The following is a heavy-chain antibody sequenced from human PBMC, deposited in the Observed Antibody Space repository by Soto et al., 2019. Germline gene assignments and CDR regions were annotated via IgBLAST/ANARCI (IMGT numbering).Heavy chain of an antibody. Sequence: QVQLLESGPGLVKPSETLALTCNVSGSPINGFFWSWVRQPAGKGLEWIGRIYASGTTDFNPSLKSRVRMSGDVSKKQVFLTLTAVSAADTAVYYCVRDGSKTLREWFDPWGGGLSVTVSS. D-gene: IGHD3-16*01. CDR1: GSPINGFF. CDR3: VRDGSKTLREWFDP. CDR2: IYASGTT. J-gene: IGHJ5*02. V-gene: IGHV4-4*07.